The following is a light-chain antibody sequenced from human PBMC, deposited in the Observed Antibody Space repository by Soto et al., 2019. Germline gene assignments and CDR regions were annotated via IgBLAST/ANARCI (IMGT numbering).Light chain of an antibody. CDR1: QTISSW. J-gene: IGKJ5*01. CDR2: AAS. CDR3: QQSYSTPPIT. Sequence: DIQMPQSPSTLSASVGDRVTITCRASQTISSWLAWYQQKPGKAPKLLIYAASSLQSGVPSRFSGSGSGTDFTLTISSLQPEDFATYYCQQSYSTPPITFGQGTRLEI. V-gene: IGKV1-39*01.